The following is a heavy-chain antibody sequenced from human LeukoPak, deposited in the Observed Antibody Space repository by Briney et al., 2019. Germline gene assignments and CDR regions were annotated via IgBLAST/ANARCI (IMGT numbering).Heavy chain of an antibody. V-gene: IGHV3-53*01. CDR1: GFTFSSYA. D-gene: IGHD3-22*01. CDR3: ARDRGGGYYYDSSGYYYYYGMDV. Sequence: PGGSLRLSCAASGFTFSSYAMHWVRQAPGKGLEWVSVIYSGGSTYYADSVKGRFTISRDNSKNTLYLQMNSLRAEDTAVYYCARDRGGGYYYDSSGYYYYYGMDVWGQGTTVTVSS. CDR2: IYSGGST. J-gene: IGHJ6*02.